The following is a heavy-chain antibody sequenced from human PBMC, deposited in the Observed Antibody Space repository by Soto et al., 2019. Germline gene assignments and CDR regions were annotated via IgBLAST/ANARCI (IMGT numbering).Heavy chain of an antibody. CDR2: IIHSEST. V-gene: IGHV4-34*12. D-gene: IGHD1-26*01. CDR3: ARQRPTDGRWEFANYYGMDV. CDR1: GGSFSAYY. J-gene: IGHJ6*02. Sequence: SETLSLTCAVYGGSFSAYYWSWVRQPPGKGLEWIGEIIHSESTKYNPSLKSRVTISVDTSKSQFSLKLSSVTAADTAVYYCARQRPTDGRWEFANYYGMDVWGQGTPVTVSS.